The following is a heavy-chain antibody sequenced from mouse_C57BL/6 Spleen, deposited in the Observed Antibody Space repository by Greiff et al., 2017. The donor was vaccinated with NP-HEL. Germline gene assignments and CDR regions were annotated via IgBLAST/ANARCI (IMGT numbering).Heavy chain of an antibody. J-gene: IGHJ4*01. CDR2: IYPGSGNT. D-gene: IGHD1-1*01. CDR1: GYTFTDYY. CDR3: ARDYYGSSYAMDY. Sequence: QVQLKESGAELVRPGASVKLSCKASGYTFTDYYINWVKQRPGQGLEWIARIYPGSGNTYYNEKFKGKATLTAEKSSSTAYMQLSSLTSEDSAVYFCARDYYGSSYAMDYWGQGTSVTVSS. V-gene: IGHV1-76*01.